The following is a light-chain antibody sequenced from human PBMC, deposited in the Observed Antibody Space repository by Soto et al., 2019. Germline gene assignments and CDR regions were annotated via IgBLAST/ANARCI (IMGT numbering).Light chain of an antibody. Sequence: QSALTQPACVSGSPGQSSTISYTGTSSDVGDYNYVSWYQQHPGKAPKLMLYDVSNRPSGISNRFSGSKSGNTASLTISGLQAEDEADYYCSSYTSSSTLFGTGTKLTVL. V-gene: IGLV2-14*01. CDR1: SSDVGDYNY. J-gene: IGLJ1*01. CDR3: SSYTSSSTL. CDR2: DVS.